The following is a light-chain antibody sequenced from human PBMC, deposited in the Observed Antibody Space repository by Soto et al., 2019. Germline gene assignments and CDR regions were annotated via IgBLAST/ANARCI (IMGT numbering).Light chain of an antibody. V-gene: IGLV4-69*01. J-gene: IGLJ3*02. CDR1: SGHSSYA. CDR3: QTWGTGIRV. CDR2: VNRDGSH. Sequence: QPVLTQSPSASASLGASVKLTCTLSSGHSSYAIAWHQQQPEKGPRYLMKVNRDGSHTKGDGIPDRFSGSSSGAERYLTISSLQSVDEADYYCQTWGTGIRVFGGGTQLTVL.